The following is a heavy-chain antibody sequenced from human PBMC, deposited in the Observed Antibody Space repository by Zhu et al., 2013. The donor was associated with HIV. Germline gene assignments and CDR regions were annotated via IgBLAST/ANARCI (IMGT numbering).Heavy chain of an antibody. CDR2: ISSDGGNK. V-gene: IGHV3-30-3*01. CDR1: GFTFSTYA. CDR3: AKEITGTLDY. Sequence: VQLVESGGGVVQPGRSLRLSCAASGFTFSTYALHWVRQAPGRGLDWVAVISSDGGNKYYTDSVRGRFTISRDNSKNTLFLQMNSLRAEDTAVYHCAKEITGTLDYWGQGILVTVSS. J-gene: IGHJ4*02. D-gene: IGHD1-20*01.